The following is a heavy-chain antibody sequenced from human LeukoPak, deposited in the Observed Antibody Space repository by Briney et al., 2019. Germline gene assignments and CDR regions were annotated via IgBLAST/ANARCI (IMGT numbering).Heavy chain of an antibody. J-gene: IGHJ4*02. V-gene: IGHV3-7*03. CDR1: GFTFSSYW. CDR2: INHNGNVN. CDR3: VAGWGWLPDY. D-gene: IGHD3-16*01. Sequence: GGSLRLSCAASGFTFSSYWMNWARQAPGKGLEWVASINHNGNVNYYVDSVKGRFTISRDNAKNSLYLQMNSLSAEDMALYYCVAGWGWLPDYWGRGTLVTVSS.